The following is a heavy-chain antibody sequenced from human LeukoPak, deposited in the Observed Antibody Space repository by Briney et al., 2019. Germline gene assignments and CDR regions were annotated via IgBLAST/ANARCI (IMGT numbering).Heavy chain of an antibody. D-gene: IGHD1-1*01. Sequence: MTSETLSLTCAVYGGSFSGYYWSWIRQPPGKGLEWIGEINHSGSTNYNPSLKSRVTISVDTSKNQSSLKLSSVTAADTAVYYCARWGVRQTGYTRGVNWFDPWGQGTLVTVSS. CDR1: GGSFSGYY. J-gene: IGHJ5*02. V-gene: IGHV4-34*01. CDR3: ARWGVRQTGYTRGVNWFDP. CDR2: INHSGST.